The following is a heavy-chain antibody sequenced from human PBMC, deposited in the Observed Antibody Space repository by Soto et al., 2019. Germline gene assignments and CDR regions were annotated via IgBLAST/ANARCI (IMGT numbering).Heavy chain of an antibody. CDR2: IIPIFGTA. V-gene: IGHV1-69*01. J-gene: IGHJ6*02. CDR1: GGTFSSYA. D-gene: IGHD6-13*01. CDR3: AGSIAAAGTGGPSYYYYYGMDV. Sequence: QVQLVQSGAEVKKPGSSVKVSCKASGGTFSSYAISWVRQAPGQGLEWMGGIIPIFGTANYAHKFQGRVTITADESTSTGYMELRSLRSEDTAVYCCAGSIAAAGTGGPSYYYYYGMDVWGQGTTVTVSS.